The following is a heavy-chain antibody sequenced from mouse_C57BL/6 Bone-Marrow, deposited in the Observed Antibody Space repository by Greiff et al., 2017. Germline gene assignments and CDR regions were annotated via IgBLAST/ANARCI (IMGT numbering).Heavy chain of an antibody. CDR3: ATHYYGSFDY. CDR2: ISDGGSNT. V-gene: IGHV5-4*01. J-gene: IGHJ2*01. CDR1: GFTFSSYA. D-gene: IGHD1-1*01. Sequence: EVQGVESGGGLVKPGGSLKLSCAASGFTFSSYAMSWVRQTPEKRLEWVATISDGGSNTYYPDNVKGQFTFSRDNAKNNLYLQMRHLKSEYTAMYSCATHYYGSFDYWGRGTTLTVSS.